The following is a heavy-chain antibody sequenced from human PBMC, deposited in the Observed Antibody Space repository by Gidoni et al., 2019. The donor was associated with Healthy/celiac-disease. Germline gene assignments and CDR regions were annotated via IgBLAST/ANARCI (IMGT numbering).Heavy chain of an antibody. CDR2: ISSSGSTI. CDR1: GFTFSDYY. J-gene: IGHJ6*02. Sequence: QVQLVESGGGLVKPGGSLRLSCAASGFTFSDYYMSWIRQAPGKGREWVSYISSSGSTIYYADSVKGRFTISRDNAKNSLYLQMNSLRAEDTAVYYCARELYSSFSYYYGMDVWGQGTTVTVSS. V-gene: IGHV3-11*01. CDR3: ARELYSSFSYYYGMDV. D-gene: IGHD6-6*01.